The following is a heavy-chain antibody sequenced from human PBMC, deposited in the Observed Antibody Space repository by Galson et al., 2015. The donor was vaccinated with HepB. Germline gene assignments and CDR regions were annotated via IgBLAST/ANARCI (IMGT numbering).Heavy chain of an antibody. D-gene: IGHD3-3*01. Sequence: SVKVSCKASGGTFSNYAVSWVRQAPGQGLEWMGGIIPIFGTTNYAQKFQGRVTISEDESTGTAYMDLSSLRSEDTAVYYCARGGFWSGYYSWFGPWGQGTLVTVSS. CDR1: GGTFSNYA. CDR3: ARGGFWSGYYSWFGP. J-gene: IGHJ5*02. CDR2: IIPIFGTT. V-gene: IGHV1-69*13.